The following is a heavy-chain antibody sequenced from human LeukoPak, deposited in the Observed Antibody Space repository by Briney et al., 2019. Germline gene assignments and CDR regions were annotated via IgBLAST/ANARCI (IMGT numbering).Heavy chain of an antibody. CDR2: IYHSGST. V-gene: IGHV4-30-2*01. J-gene: IGHJ5*02. D-gene: IGHD3-22*01. CDR3: ARHYYDSSGSAGGWFDP. CDR1: GGSISSGGYS. Sequence: PSETLSLTCAVSGGSISSGGYSWSWIRQPPGKGLEWIGYIYHSGSTYYNPSLKSRVTISVDRSKNQFSLKLSSVTAADTAVYYCARHYYDSSGSAGGWFDPWGQGTLVTVSS.